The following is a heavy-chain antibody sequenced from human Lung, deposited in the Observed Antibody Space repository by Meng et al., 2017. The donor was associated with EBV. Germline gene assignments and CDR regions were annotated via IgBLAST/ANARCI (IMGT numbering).Heavy chain of an antibody. CDR1: GGAIKGSY. D-gene: IGHD4-11*01. CDR2: FHTSGGS. J-gene: IGHJ4*02. CDR3: AAHPFLDDYGNSFDY. Sequence: SAQRMLQQSRPLSLPPPIVGGAIKGSYGNGFRQPAGQGLKWIGLFHTSGGSTYNPSLKSRVTMSVDMSKSQLSLNLNSVTAADTVVYYCAAHPFLDDYGNSFDYWGKGTLVTVSS. V-gene: IGHV4-4*07.